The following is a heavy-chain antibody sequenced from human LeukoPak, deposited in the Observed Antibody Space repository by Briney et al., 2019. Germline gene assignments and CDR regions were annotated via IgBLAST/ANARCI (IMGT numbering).Heavy chain of an antibody. CDR1: GFSFSIYG. CDR2: ISANGINT. CDR3: ARVRKYSGYYSWYFDL. D-gene: IGHD5-12*01. J-gene: IGHJ2*01. Sequence: AGGSQRLSCAASGFSFSIYGMSWIRQAPGKGLHWLSAISANGINTYYADSVKGRFTISRENAKNSLYLQMNSLRAGDTAVYYCARVRKYSGYYSWYFDLWGRGTLVTVSS. V-gene: IGHV3-23*01.